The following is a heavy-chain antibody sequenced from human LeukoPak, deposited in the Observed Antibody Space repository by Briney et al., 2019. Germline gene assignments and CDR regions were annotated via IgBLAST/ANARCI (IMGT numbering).Heavy chain of an antibody. Sequence: GASVKVSCKVSGYTLTELSMHWVRQAPGKGLEWMGGFDPEDGETIYAQKFQGRVTMTEDTSTDTAYMELSSLRSEDTAAYYCATDHYGDHDFGYWGQGTLVTVSS. CDR1: GYTLTELS. D-gene: IGHD4-17*01. V-gene: IGHV1-24*01. J-gene: IGHJ4*02. CDR2: FDPEDGET. CDR3: ATDHYGDHDFGY.